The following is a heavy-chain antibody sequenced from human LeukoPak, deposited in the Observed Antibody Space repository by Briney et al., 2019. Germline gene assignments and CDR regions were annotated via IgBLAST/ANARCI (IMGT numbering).Heavy chain of an antibody. Sequence: ASVKVSCKASGATFISYAMSWVRQAPGQGLEWMGGIIPIFGTANYAQKFQGRVTITADKSTSTAYMEVSSLRSEDTAVYYRTRDGIGSGTYQRPSFFDCWGQGTLVTVSS. CDR2: IIPIFGTA. J-gene: IGHJ4*02. CDR3: TRDGIGSGTYQRPSFFDC. CDR1: GATFISYA. D-gene: IGHD1-26*01. V-gene: IGHV1-69*06.